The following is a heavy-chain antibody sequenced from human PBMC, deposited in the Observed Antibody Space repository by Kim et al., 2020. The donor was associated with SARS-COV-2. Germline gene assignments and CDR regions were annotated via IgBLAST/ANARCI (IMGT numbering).Heavy chain of an antibody. Sequence: SETLSLTCTVSGGSISSSSYYWGWIRQPPGKGLEWIGSIYYSGSTYYNPSLKSRVTISVDTSKNQFSLKLSSVTAADTAVYYCARTVGATTADYWGQGTLVTVSS. CDR1: GGSISSSSYY. V-gene: IGHV4-39*07. CDR3: ARTVGATTADY. CDR2: IYYSGST. D-gene: IGHD1-26*01. J-gene: IGHJ4*02.